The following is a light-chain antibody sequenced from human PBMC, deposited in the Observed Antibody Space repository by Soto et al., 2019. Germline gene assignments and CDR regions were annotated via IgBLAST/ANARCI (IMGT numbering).Light chain of an antibody. Sequence: QSALTQPASVSGSPGQSITISCTGTSSDVGGYKYVSWYQQHPGKAPKLMIYEVTNRPSGVSNRFSGSKSGNTASLTISGLQAEDEADYYCSTYTSSRTYAFGTGTKLTVL. J-gene: IGLJ1*01. CDR2: EVT. CDR3: STYTSSRTYA. CDR1: SSDVGGYKY. V-gene: IGLV2-14*01.